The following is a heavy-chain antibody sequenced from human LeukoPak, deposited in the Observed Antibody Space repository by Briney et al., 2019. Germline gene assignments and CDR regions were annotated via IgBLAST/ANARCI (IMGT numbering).Heavy chain of an antibody. CDR1: GFTFSSYS. D-gene: IGHD4-17*01. CDR3: AREETGGDYVFDY. J-gene: IGHJ4*02. Sequence: GGSLRLSCVAPGFTFSSYSMNWVRQAPGKGLEWVSYISSSSSLIYYTDSVKGRFTISRDNAKNSLYLQMNSLRDEDTAVCYCAREETGGDYVFDYWGQGTLVTVSS. CDR2: ISSSSSLI. V-gene: IGHV3-48*02.